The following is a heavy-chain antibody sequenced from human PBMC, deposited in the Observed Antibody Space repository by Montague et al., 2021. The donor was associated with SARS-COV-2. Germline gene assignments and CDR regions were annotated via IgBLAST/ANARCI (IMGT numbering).Heavy chain of an antibody. CDR3: VSRDGYTPS. D-gene: IGHD5-24*01. J-gene: IGHJ5*02. CDR2: MYSAGNT. Sequence: SLRLSCATPGLIVASNYMSWVRQAPGKGLEWVSIMYSAGNTYYADSVKGRFSISRDNSKNTLYLQMNSLRPEDTAVYHCVSRDGYTPSWGQGTLVTVSS. V-gene: IGHV3-53*05. CDR1: GLIVASNY.